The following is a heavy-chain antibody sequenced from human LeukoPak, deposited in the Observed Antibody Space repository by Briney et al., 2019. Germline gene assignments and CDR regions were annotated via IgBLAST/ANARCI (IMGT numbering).Heavy chain of an antibody. V-gene: IGHV3-15*01. CDR2: IKTKTDGETT. CDR3: TTDYYDYVWGSYRPDY. J-gene: IGHJ4*02. Sequence: PGGSLRLSCAASGFTFSSYSMNWVRQAPGKGLEWVARIKTKTDGETTEYAAPVKGRFTISRDDSKNTLYLQMNSLKTEDTAVYYCTTDYYDYVWGSYRPDYWGQGTLVTVSS. D-gene: IGHD3-16*02. CDR1: GFTFSSYS.